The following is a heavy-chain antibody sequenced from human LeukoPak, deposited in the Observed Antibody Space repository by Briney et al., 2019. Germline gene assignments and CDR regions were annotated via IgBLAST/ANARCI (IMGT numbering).Heavy chain of an antibody. Sequence: SETLSLTCTVSGGSVSSGSYYWSWIRQPPGKGLEWIGYIYYSGSTNYNPSLKSRVTISVDTSKNQFSLKLSSVTAADTAVYYCARESYDILTGYYYYGMDVWGQGTTVTVSS. CDR3: ARESYDILTGYYYYGMDV. CDR1: GGSVSSGSYY. D-gene: IGHD3-9*01. CDR2: IYYSGST. V-gene: IGHV4-61*01. J-gene: IGHJ6*02.